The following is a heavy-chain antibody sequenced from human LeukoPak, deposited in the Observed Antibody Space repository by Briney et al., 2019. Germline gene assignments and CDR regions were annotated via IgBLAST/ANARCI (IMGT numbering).Heavy chain of an antibody. CDR3: AKDLWFGELKGY. V-gene: IGHV1-18*01. D-gene: IGHD3-10*01. CDR1: GYTFTSYG. CDR2: ISAYNGNT. J-gene: IGHJ4*02. Sequence: EASVKVSCKASGYTFTSYGISWVRQAPGQGLEWMGWISAYNGNTNYAQKLQGRVTMTTDTSTSTAYMELRSLRSDDTAVYYCAKDLWFGELKGYWGQGTLVTVSS.